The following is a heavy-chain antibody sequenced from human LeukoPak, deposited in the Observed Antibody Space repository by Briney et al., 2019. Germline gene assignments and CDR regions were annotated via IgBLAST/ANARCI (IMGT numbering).Heavy chain of an antibody. Sequence: ASVKVSCKASGSTFTGYYMHWVRHAPGQGLEWMGWINPNSGGTNYAQKFPGRVTMTRDTSIRTAYMELSRLRSDDTAVYYCASNALMYSSSCGRAEYYFDYWGQGTLVTVSS. CDR1: GSTFTGYY. CDR2: INPNSGGT. D-gene: IGHD6-6*01. J-gene: IGHJ4*02. V-gene: IGHV1-2*02. CDR3: ASNALMYSSSCGRAEYYFDY.